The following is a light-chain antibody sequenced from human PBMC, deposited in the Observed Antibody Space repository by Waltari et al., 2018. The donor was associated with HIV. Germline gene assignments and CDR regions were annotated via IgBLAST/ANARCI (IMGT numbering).Light chain of an antibody. V-gene: IGKV3-20*01. J-gene: IGKJ2*01. Sequence: EIVLTQSPGTLSLSPGERATLSCRASQSVSSSYLAWYQQKPGQAPRLLIYGASSRATGIPDRFSGSGSGTDFTLTISRLEPEDFAVYYCQQHGSSPYTFGQGTKLEIK. CDR2: GAS. CDR3: QQHGSSPYT. CDR1: QSVSSSY.